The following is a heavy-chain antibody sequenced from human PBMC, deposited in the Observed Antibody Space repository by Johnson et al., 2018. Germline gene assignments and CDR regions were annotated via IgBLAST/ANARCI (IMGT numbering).Heavy chain of an antibody. J-gene: IGHJ3*02. Sequence: QVQLQESGPGLVKXSETXSLXCTVSGGSIGSYYWSWIRQPPGKGLEWIGYIYYSGSTNYNPSLKIRVTISVDTSKNQFSLKLSSVPAAGTAVYYCGRHGDVAARPLFAFDIWGQGTMVTVSS. V-gene: IGHV4-59*01. CDR2: IYYSGST. CDR3: GRHGDVAARPLFAFDI. D-gene: IGHD6-6*01. CDR1: GGSIGSYY.